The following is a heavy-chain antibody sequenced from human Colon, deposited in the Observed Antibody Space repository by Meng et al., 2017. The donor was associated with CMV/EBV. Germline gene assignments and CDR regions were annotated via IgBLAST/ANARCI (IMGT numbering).Heavy chain of an antibody. D-gene: IGHD1-1*01. V-gene: IGHV4-59*11. CDR2: IYYSGTT. J-gene: IGHJ6*02. CDR3: ARFSATGAYYYGMDV. CDR1: GGSISSHY. Sequence: GSLRLSCTVSGGSISSHYWTWIRQPPGKGLEWIGCIYYSGTTDYNPSLRSRVTVSVDTSKKHFSLKLSSVTDAGTAVYYCARFSATGAYYYGMDVWGQGTTVTVSS.